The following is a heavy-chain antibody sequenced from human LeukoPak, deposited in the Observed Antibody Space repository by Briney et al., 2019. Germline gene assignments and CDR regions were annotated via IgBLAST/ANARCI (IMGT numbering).Heavy chain of an antibody. V-gene: IGHV3-74*01. CDR3: ARGTEGLFDY. D-gene: IGHD3/OR15-3a*01. CDR1: GFTFSSYW. Sequence: GGSLRLSCAASGFTFSSYWMHWVRQAPGGGLVWVARINDDGSRIAYADSVKGRFTISRDNAKNTLYLQMNSLRVEDTAVFFCARGTEGLFDYWGQGTLVTVSS. CDR2: INDDGSRI. J-gene: IGHJ4*02.